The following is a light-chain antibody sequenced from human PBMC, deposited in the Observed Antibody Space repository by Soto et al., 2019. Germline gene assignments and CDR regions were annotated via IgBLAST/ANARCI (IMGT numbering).Light chain of an antibody. CDR1: TGAVATNHY. CDR3: SLSYSGIRV. J-gene: IGLJ3*02. CDR2: DTN. V-gene: IGLV7-46*01. Sequence: QAVVTQEPSLTVSPGGTVTLTCASSTGAVATNHYPYWFQQKPGRAPRTLIYDTNNRHSWAPARFSGSLLGGKPALTLSGAQPEDEAEYSCSLSYSGIRVFGGGTKLTVL.